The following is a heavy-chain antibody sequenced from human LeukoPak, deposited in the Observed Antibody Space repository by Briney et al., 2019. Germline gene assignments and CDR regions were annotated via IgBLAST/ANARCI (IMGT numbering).Heavy chain of an antibody. J-gene: IGHJ5*02. V-gene: IGHV4-4*09. D-gene: IGHD6-13*01. CDR2: IYTSGST. CDR3: ARQGQQLVGGNWFDP. CDR1: GGSISSYY. Sequence: SETLPLTCTVSGGSISSYYWSWIRQPPGKGLEWIGYIYTSGSTNYNPSLKSRVTISVDTSKNQFSLKLSSVTAADTAVYYCARQGQQLVGGNWFDPWGQGTLVTVSS.